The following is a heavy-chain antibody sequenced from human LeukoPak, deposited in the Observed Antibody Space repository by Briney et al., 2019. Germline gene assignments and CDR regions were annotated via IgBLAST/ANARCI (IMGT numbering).Heavy chain of an antibody. D-gene: IGHD1-14*01. J-gene: IGHJ4*02. Sequence: GSLRLSCAASGFTFSSYGMHWVRQAPGKGLEWVAVISYDGSNKYYADSVKGRFTISRDNSKNTLYLQMNGLRAEDTAVYYCAKDPAGAPEYYFDYWGQGTLVTVSS. CDR1: GFTFSSYG. CDR2: ISYDGSNK. CDR3: AKDPAGAPEYYFDY. V-gene: IGHV3-30*18.